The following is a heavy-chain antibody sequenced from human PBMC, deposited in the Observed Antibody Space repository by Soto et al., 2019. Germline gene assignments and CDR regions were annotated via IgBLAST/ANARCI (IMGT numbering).Heavy chain of an antibody. CDR1: GGTFSSYA. D-gene: IGHD6-19*01. V-gene: IGHV1-69*12. CDR3: ARTDSAQSSSGWYNHWYFAL. J-gene: IGHJ2*01. CDR2: IIPIFGTA. Sequence: QVQLVQSGAEVKKPGSSVKVSCKASGGTFSSYAISWVRQAPGQGLEWMGGIIPIFGTANYAQKFQGRVTITADESPSPAHMGLSSLRSEDTAVYYCARTDSAQSSSGWYNHWYFALWGRGTLVTVSS.